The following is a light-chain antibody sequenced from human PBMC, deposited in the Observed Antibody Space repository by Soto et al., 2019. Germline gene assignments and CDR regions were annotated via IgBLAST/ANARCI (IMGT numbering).Light chain of an antibody. Sequence: QSVLTQPASVSGSPGQSITISCTGTSNDVGDYNYVSWYQQHPGKAPKLMIYEVSNRPSGVSNRFSGSKSGNTASLTISGLQAEDEADYYCSSYTISSPYVFGTGTKVTVL. J-gene: IGLJ1*01. V-gene: IGLV2-14*01. CDR2: EVS. CDR3: SSYTISSPYV. CDR1: SNDVGDYNY.